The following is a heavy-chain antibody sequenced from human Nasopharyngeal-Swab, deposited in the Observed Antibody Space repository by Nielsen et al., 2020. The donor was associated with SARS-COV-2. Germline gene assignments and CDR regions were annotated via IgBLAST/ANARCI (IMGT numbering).Heavy chain of an antibody. V-gene: IGHV1-8*02. CDR2: MNPNSGNT. CDR3: ARVVVAPYYYYYYMDV. D-gene: IGHD2-21*01. Sequence: ASMKVSCKASGYTFSNYDINWVRQATGQGLEWVGWMNPNSGNTGYAQKLQGRVTMTTDTSTSTAYMELRSLRSDDTAVYYCARVVVAPYYYYYYMDVWGKGTTVTVSS. J-gene: IGHJ6*03. CDR1: GYTFSNYD.